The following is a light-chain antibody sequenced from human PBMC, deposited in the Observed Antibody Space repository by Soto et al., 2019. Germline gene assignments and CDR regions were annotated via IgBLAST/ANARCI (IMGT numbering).Light chain of an antibody. CDR2: KAS. V-gene: IGKV1-5*03. J-gene: IGKJ1*01. CDR1: QTISSW. Sequence: DIQMTQSQSSLSASVGDRVTITCRASQTISSWLAWYQQKPGKAPKLLIYKASTLKSGVPSRFSGSGSGTEFTLTISSLQPDDFATYYCQHYNSYSEAFGQGTKV. CDR3: QHYNSYSEA.